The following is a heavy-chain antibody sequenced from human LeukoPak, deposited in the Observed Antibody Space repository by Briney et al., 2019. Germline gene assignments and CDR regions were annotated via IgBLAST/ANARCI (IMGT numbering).Heavy chain of an antibody. D-gene: IGHD1-14*01. CDR3: ARGANRLDS. V-gene: IGHV4-59*12. CDR2: IYYTGST. J-gene: IGHJ4*02. CDR1: GGSINTYS. Sequence: PSETLSLTCSVSGGSINTYSWSWIRQTPGKGLEWIGFIYYTGSTNYNPSLKSRVTMSVDTSKSQFSLKLTSVTAADTALYYCARGANRLDSWGRGTLVTVSS.